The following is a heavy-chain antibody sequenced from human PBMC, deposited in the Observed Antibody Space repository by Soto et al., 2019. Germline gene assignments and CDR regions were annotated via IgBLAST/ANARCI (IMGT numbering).Heavy chain of an antibody. CDR2: ISGSGDGT. CDR3: TRSRRSILMVYGFGGMDV. J-gene: IGHJ6*02. D-gene: IGHD2-8*01. V-gene: IGHV3-23*01. Sequence: PGGSLRLSCAASGLTVGSHAMIWVRQAPGKGLEWVSSISGSGDGTYYGDSVKGRFTISRDSSSSTLYLQMDNLRGEDTAVYFCTRSRRSILMVYGFGGMDVWGQGTTVTVSS. CDR1: GLTVGSHA.